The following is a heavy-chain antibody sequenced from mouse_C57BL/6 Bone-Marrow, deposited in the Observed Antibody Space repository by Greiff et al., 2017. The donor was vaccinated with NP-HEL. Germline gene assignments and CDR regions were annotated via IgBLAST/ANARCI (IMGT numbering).Heavy chain of an antibody. J-gene: IGHJ1*03. CDR3: TRRGLRYPSWYFDV. D-gene: IGHD1-1*01. CDR2: IYPGNSDT. Sequence: EVQLQQSGTVLARPGASVKMSCKTSGYTFTSYWMHWVKQRPGQGLEWIGAIYPGNSDTSYHQKIKGKAKLTAVTSASTAYMELISLTNEDSAVYYCTRRGLRYPSWYFDVWGTGTTVTVSS. CDR1: GYTFTSYW. V-gene: IGHV1-5*01.